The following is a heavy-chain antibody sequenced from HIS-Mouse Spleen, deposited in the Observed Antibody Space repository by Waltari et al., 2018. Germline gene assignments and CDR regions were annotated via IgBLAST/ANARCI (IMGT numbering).Heavy chain of an antibody. V-gene: IGHV6-1*01. Sequence: QVQLQQSGPGLVKPSQTLSLTCAISGDRVSSNSAAWNLIRHSPSRGLEWLGRTYSRSKWYNDYAVSVKSRITINPDTSKNQFSLQLNSVTPEDTAVYYCARDLLWFGELLYNWFDPWGQGTLVTVSS. CDR1: GDRVSSNSAA. CDR3: ARDLLWFGELLYNWFDP. CDR2: TYSRSKWYN. D-gene: IGHD3-10*01. J-gene: IGHJ5*02.